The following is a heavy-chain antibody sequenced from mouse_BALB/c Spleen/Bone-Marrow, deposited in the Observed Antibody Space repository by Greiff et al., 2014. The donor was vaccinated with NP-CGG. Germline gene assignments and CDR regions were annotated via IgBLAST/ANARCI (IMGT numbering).Heavy chain of an antibody. CDR1: GYTFTSYV. V-gene: IGHV1-14*01. Sequence: VQLQQSGSELVKPGASVKMSCKASGYTFTSYVMHWVKQKPGQGLEWIGYINPYNDGTKYNEKFKGKATLTSDKSSSTAYMELSSLTSEDSAVYYCARGGRYDGFAYWGQGTLVTVSA. D-gene: IGHD2-14*01. J-gene: IGHJ3*01. CDR2: INPYNDGT. CDR3: ARGGRYDGFAY.